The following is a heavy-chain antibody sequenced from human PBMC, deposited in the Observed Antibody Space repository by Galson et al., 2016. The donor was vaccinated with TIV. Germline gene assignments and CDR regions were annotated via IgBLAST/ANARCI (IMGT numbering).Heavy chain of an antibody. CDR1: GYSISSGYY. D-gene: IGHD4-17*01. CDR3: ASEGSTVTMHHYFGLDV. J-gene: IGHJ6*02. CDR2: IYYTGTT. V-gene: IGHV4-38-2*02. Sequence: ETLSLTCTVSGYSISSGYYWGWTRQSPGKGLEWMGSIYYTGTTYTNPSLKSRLALSVDTSNNQVSLRLSSVTAADTAVYYCASEGSTVTMHHYFGLDVWGRGATVIVSS.